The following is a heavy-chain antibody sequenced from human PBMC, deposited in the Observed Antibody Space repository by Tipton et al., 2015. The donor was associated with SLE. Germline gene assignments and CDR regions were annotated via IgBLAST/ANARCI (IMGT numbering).Heavy chain of an antibody. CDR3: ARQGLVVAATLFYWYFDL. V-gene: IGHV4-39*07. J-gene: IGHJ2*01. D-gene: IGHD2-15*01. Sequence: LRLSCTVSGATISSSSYYWGWIRQPPGKGLEWIGSIYYSGSTYYNPSLKSRVTLSVDTSKNQFSLKLSSVTAADTAVYYCARQGLVVAATLFYWYFDLWGRGTLVTVSS. CDR2: IYYSGST. CDR1: GATISSSSYY.